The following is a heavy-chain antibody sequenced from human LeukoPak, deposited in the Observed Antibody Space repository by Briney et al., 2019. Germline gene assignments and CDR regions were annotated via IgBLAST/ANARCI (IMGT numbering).Heavy chain of an antibody. CDR2: TYTGDSDT. V-gene: IGHV5-51*01. J-gene: IGHJ4*02. Sequence: KDGESLKISRKGSGYSFTHSWIAWVRQMPGKGLEWMGMTYTGDSDTKCSPSFQCQVTIPADKSISTAYLQWSSLKASDNPMYYCARLPGIGDTIERYFDYWGQGTLVTVSS. CDR1: GYSFTHSW. D-gene: IGHD5-12*01. CDR3: ARLPGIGDTIERYFDY.